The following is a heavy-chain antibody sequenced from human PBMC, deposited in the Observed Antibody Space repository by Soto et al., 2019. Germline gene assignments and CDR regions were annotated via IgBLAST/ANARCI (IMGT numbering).Heavy chain of an antibody. CDR2: TDYSGNT. D-gene: IGHD6-19*01. CDR3: ARAVGDPLYYLDY. CDR1: SDSISSYY. J-gene: IGHJ4*02. V-gene: IGHV4-59*08. Sequence: QVQLQESGPGLVRPSETLSLTCTVSSDSISSYYWLWIRQSPGKGLEWIGYTDYSGNTNYNPSLKSRVTISGDTSKNQFSLRLSSVTAADTAVYYCARAVGDPLYYLDYWGQGTLVTVSS.